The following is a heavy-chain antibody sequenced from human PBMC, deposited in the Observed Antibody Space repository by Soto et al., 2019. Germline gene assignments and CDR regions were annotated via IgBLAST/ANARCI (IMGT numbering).Heavy chain of an antibody. J-gene: IGHJ6*02. D-gene: IGHD6-19*01. CDR1: GGTFSSYA. CDR3: ARDPRPGAGDYGMDV. Sequence: QVQLVQSGAEVKKPGSSVKVSCKASGGTFSSYAISWVRQAPGQGLEWMGGLIPIFGTANYAQKFQGRVTITADESTSTAYLELSSLRSEDTAVYYCARDPRPGAGDYGMDVWGQGTTVTVSS. CDR2: LIPIFGTA. V-gene: IGHV1-69*01.